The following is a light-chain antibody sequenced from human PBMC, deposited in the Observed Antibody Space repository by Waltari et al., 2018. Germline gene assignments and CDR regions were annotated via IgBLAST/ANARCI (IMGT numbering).Light chain of an antibody. V-gene: IGKV1-39*01. J-gene: IGKJ2*01. CDR1: QSISSY. CDR2: AAS. Sequence: DIQMTQSPSSLSASVGDRVTITCRASQSISSYLNWYHQKPGKAPKLLINAASSLQSGVPSRFSGSGSGTDFTLTISSLQPEDFATYYCQQSYSTPPYTFGQGTKLEIK. CDR3: QQSYSTPPYT.